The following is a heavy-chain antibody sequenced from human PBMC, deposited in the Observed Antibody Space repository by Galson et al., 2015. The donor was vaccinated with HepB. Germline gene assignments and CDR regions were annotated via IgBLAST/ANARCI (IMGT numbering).Heavy chain of an antibody. CDR3: AKGDGGYYDFWSGPIGGFDV. D-gene: IGHD3-3*01. CDR1: GFSFDDYA. J-gene: IGHJ5*02. CDR2: ISWNSGSI. Sequence: SLRLSCAASGFSFDDYAMHWVRQAPGKGLEWVSGISWNSGSIEYVDSVKGRFTISRDSAKNSLYLQMNSLRPEDTALYYCAKGDGGYYDFWSGPIGGFDVWGQGTLVTVSS. V-gene: IGHV3-9*01.